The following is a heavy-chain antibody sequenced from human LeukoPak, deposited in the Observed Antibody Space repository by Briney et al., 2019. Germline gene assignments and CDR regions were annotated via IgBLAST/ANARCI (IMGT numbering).Heavy chain of an antibody. CDR2: IIPILGIP. CDR1: GGTFSTYA. J-gene: IGHJ5*02. V-gene: IGHV1-69*04. CDR3: AKVNTDGNNWFDP. D-gene: IGHD1-1*01. Sequence: ASVTVSCKASGGTFSTYAINWVRQAAGQGLEWMGRIIPILGIPNYAQNFQGRATITADISTSTAYMELSSLRSEDTAIFYCAKVNTDGNNWFDPWGQGTLVTVSS.